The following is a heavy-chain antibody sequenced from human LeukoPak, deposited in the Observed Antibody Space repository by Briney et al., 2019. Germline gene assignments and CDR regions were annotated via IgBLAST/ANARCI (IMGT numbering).Heavy chain of an antibody. Sequence: SETLSLTCTVSGGSISSGGYYWSWIRQHPGKGLEWIGYIYYSGSTYYNPSLKSRVTISVDTSKNQFSLKLSSVTAADTAVYYCAREAPYSSGRGFDHWGQGTLVTVSS. CDR2: IYYSGST. V-gene: IGHV4-31*03. CDR1: GGSISSGGYY. D-gene: IGHD6-19*01. J-gene: IGHJ4*02. CDR3: AREAPYSSGRGFDH.